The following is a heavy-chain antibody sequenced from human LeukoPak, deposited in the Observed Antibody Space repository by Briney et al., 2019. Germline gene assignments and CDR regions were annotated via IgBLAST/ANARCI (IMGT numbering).Heavy chain of an antibody. V-gene: IGHV3-43*01. CDR1: GFTFDDYT. J-gene: IGHJ4*02. CDR3: ATYNWNSEADY. Sequence: GGSLRLSCAASGFTFDDYTMHWVRQAPGKGLEWVSLISWDGGSTYYADSVKGRFTISRDNAKHTLYLQMNSLKPEDTGVYYCATYNWNSEADYWGQGTLVTVSS. D-gene: IGHD1-7*01. CDR2: ISWDGGST.